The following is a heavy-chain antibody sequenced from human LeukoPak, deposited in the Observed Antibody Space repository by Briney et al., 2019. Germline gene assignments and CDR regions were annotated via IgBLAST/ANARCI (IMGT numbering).Heavy chain of an antibody. Sequence: GASVKVSCKASGYTFTGYYMHWVRQAPGQGLEWMGWINPNSGGTNYAQKFQGRVTMTRDTSISTAYMELSRLRSDDTAVYYCARAYDILTGYPAHYYYYMDVWGKGTTVTVSS. V-gene: IGHV1-2*02. CDR2: INPNSGGT. D-gene: IGHD3-9*01. CDR1: GYTFTGYY. J-gene: IGHJ6*03. CDR3: ARAYDILTGYPAHYYYYMDV.